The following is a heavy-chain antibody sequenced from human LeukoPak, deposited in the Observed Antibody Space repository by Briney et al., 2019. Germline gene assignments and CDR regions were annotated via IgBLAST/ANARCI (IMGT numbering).Heavy chain of an antibody. V-gene: IGHV1-18*01. CDR3: ARVGDEVEASSDP. D-gene: IGHD5-24*01. CDR1: GYTFTSYG. CDR2: ISASNGNT. J-gene: IGHJ5*02. Sequence: ASVKVSCKASGYTFTSYGISWVRQAPGQGLEWMEWISASNGNTNYAQKLQGRVTRTTDTSTSTAYMELRSLRSDDTAVYYCARVGDEVEASSDPWGQGTLVTVSS.